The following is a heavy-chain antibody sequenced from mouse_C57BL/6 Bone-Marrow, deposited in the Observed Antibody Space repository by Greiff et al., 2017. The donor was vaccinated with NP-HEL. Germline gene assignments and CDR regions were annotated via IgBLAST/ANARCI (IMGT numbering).Heavy chain of an antibody. CDR3: ARGGSYGAMDY. CDR1: GFTFSSYG. J-gene: IGHJ4*01. V-gene: IGHV5-6*01. D-gene: IGHD1-1*01. Sequence: EVKLMESGGDLVKPGGSLKLSCAASGFTFSSYGMSWVRQTPDKRLEWVATISSGGSYTYYPDSVKGRFTISRDNAKNTLYLQMSRLRSEDTAMYYCARGGSYGAMDYWGQGTSVTVSS. CDR2: ISSGGSYT.